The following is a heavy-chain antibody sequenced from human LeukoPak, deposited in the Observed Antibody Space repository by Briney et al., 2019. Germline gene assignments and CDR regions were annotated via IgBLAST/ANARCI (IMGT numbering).Heavy chain of an antibody. CDR1: GGTFSSYA. D-gene: IGHD2-2*01. Sequence: ASVKVSCKASGGTFSSYAISWVRQAPGQGLEWMGGIIPIFGTANYAQKFQGRVTITTDEPTSTAYMELSSLRSEDTAVYYCARGTLVVPAAIENYYYYMDVWGKGTTVTVSS. CDR3: ARGTLVVPAAIENYYYYMDV. V-gene: IGHV1-69*05. CDR2: IIPIFGTA. J-gene: IGHJ6*03.